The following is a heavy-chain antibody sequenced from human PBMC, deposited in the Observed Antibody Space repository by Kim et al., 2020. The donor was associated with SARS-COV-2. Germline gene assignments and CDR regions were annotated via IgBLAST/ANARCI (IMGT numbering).Heavy chain of an antibody. D-gene: IGHD6-13*01. Sequence: GGSLRLSCAASGFTFSSYSMNWVRQAPGKGLEWVSYISTSSSTIYYADSAKGRFTISRDNAKNSLYLQMNSLRDEDTAVYYCASIAAADTLYYYYGMDVWGQGTPVTVSS. CDR2: ISTSSSTI. J-gene: IGHJ6*02. CDR3: ASIAAADTLYYYYGMDV. V-gene: IGHV3-48*02. CDR1: GFTFSSYS.